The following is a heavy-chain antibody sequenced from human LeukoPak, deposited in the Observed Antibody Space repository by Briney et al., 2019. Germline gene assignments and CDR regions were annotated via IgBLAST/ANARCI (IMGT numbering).Heavy chain of an antibody. CDR1: GFTFSSYW. J-gene: IGHJ5*02. V-gene: IGHV3-11*06. Sequence: GGSLRLSCAASGFTFSSYWMSWIRQAPGKGLEWVSYISSSSSYPNYAHSVKGRFTISRDNAKNSLYLQMNSLRAEDTAVYYCARRLPNWFDPWGQGTLVSVSS. CDR3: ARRLPNWFDP. D-gene: IGHD4-11*01. CDR2: ISSSSSYP.